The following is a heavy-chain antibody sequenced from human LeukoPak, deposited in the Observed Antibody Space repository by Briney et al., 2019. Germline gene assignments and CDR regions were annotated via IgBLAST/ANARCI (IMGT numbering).Heavy chain of an antibody. V-gene: IGHV3-66*01. Sequence: AGGSLRLSCAASGFTVSSNYMSWVRQAPGKGLEWVSVIYSGGSTYYADSVKGRFTTSRDNSKNTLYLQMNSLRAEDTAVYYCARITGSSLDCWGQGTLVTVSS. CDR2: IYSGGST. J-gene: IGHJ4*02. D-gene: IGHD2-2*01. CDR3: ARITGSSLDC. CDR1: GFTVSSNY.